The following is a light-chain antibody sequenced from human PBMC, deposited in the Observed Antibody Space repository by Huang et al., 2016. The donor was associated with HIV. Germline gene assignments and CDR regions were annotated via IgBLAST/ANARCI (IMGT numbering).Light chain of an antibody. CDR2: GAS. J-gene: IGKJ3*01. V-gene: IGKV3-15*01. CDR3: EQYNNWPPEET. Sequence: EIVMTQSPAILSVSPGERATLSCRASKSVSTNLAWYQQKPGQTPRLLISGASTRAAGVPARFSGSGSGTEFTLTISSLQSADFAVYYCEQYNNWPPEETFGPGTKVDMK. CDR1: KSVSTN.